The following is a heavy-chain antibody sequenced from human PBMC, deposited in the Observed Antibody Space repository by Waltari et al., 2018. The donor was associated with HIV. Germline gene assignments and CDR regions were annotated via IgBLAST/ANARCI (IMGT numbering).Heavy chain of an antibody. CDR1: GFPFSSYA. D-gene: IGHD3-10*01. CDR2: ISYDGSNK. V-gene: IGHV3-30-3*01. CDR3: ANYYYGSGFRTYYYYGMDV. J-gene: IGHJ6*02. Sequence: QVQLVESGGGVVQPGRSLRLSCAASGFPFSSYALHWVRQAPGKGLEWVAVISYDGSNKYYADSVKGRFTISRDNSKNTLYLQMNSLRAEDTAVYYCANYYYGSGFRTYYYYGMDVWGQGTTVTVSS.